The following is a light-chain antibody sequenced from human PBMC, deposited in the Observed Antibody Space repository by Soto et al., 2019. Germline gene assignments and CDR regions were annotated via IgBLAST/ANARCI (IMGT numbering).Light chain of an antibody. J-gene: IGKJ4*01. Sequence: IQLTQSPSPLSASVGDRVTLTCPASQSISSWLTWYQQKLGRAPRLLIYDASSLESGVPSRFSGSGYGTEFTLTISSLQPDDFATYYCQQYNTYSSLTFGGGTKVDIK. CDR2: DAS. CDR1: QSISSW. V-gene: IGKV1-5*01. CDR3: QQYNTYSSLT.